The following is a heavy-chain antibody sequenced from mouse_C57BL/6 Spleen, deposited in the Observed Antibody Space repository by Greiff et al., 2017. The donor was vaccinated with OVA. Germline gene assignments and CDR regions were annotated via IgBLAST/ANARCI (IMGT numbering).Heavy chain of an antibody. V-gene: IGHV1-80*01. CDR2: IYPGDGDT. D-gene: IGHD1-1*02. J-gene: IGHJ4*01. CDR1: GHAFSSYW. CDR3: ARGGNLYAMDY. Sequence: QVQLQQSGAELVKPGASVKISCKASGHAFSSYWMNWVKQRPGKGLEWIGQIYPGDGDTNYNGKFKGKATLTADKSSSTAYMQLSSLTSEDSAVYFCARGGNLYAMDYWGQGTSVTVSS.